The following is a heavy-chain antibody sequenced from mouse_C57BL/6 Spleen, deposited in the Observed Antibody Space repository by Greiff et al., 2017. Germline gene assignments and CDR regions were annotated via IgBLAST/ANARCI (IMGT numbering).Heavy chain of an antibody. Sequence: VQLQQPGAELVRPGTSVKLSCKASGYTFTSYWMHWVKQRPGQGLEWIGVIDPSDSYTNYNQKFKGKATLTVDTSSSTAYMQLSSLTSEDSAVYYCARRGYDYDAMDYWGQGTSVTVSS. J-gene: IGHJ4*01. V-gene: IGHV1-59*01. D-gene: IGHD3-1*01. CDR1: GYTFTSYW. CDR3: ARRGYDYDAMDY. CDR2: IDPSDSYT.